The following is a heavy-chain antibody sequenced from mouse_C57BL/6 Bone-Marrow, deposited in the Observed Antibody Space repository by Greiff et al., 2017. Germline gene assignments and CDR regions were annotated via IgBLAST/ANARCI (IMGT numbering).Heavy chain of an antibody. J-gene: IGHJ1*03. Sequence: QVQLQQSGAELVRPGASVTLSCKASGYTFTDYEMHWVKQTPVHGLEWIGAIDPETGGTAYNQKFKGKAILTADKSSSTAYMELRSLTSEDSAVYYCTRNYYGSSYWYFDVWGTGTTVTVPS. CDR3: TRNYYGSSYWYFDV. CDR1: GYTFTDYE. D-gene: IGHD1-1*01. CDR2: IDPETGGT. V-gene: IGHV1-15*01.